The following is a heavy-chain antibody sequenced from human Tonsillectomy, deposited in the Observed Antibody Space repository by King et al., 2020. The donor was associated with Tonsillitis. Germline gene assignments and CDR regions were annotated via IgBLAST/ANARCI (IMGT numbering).Heavy chain of an antibody. CDR1: GFTFSRFW. V-gene: IGHV3-7*03. D-gene: IGHD3-22*01. CDR3: ARLPDFYDSSGYFPINY. CDR2: IKQDGSEE. J-gene: IGHJ4*02. Sequence: VQLVESGGGLVQPGGSLRLSCAASGFTFSRFWMSWVRQAPGKGLEWVANIKQDGSEEYYGDSVKGRFTIFRDNSKNSLFLQMISRRVEDTAVYYCARLPDFYDSSGYFPINYWGQGTLVTVSS.